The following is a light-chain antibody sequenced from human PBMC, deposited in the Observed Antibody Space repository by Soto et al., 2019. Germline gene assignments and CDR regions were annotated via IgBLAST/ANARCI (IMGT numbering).Light chain of an antibody. CDR1: SSNIGSNY. Sequence: QSVLTQPPSASGTPGQTVTISCSGRSSNIGSNYVYWYQQLPGTAPRLLMYRADQRPSGVPDRFSGSKSGTSASLAISGLRSEAEADYYCEAWDDIVSGRVFGGGTQLTV. J-gene: IGLJ2*01. CDR3: EAWDDIVSGRV. CDR2: RAD. V-gene: IGLV1-47*01.